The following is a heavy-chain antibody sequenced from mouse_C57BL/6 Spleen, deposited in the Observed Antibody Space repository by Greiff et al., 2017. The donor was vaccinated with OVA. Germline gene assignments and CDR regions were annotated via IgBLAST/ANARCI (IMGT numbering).Heavy chain of an antibody. CDR2: TFYSGIT. J-gene: IGHJ4*01. Sequence: EVKLLESGPSLVRPSQTLSLTCTVTGFSINSDCYWIWIRQFPGNKLEYIGYTFYSGITYYNPSLESRTYITRDTSKNQFSLKLSSVTTEDTATYYCARGIYDYDVGYAMDYWGQGTSVTVSS. CDR1: GFSINSDCY. D-gene: IGHD2-4*01. V-gene: IGHV3-3*01. CDR3: ARGIYDYDVGYAMDY.